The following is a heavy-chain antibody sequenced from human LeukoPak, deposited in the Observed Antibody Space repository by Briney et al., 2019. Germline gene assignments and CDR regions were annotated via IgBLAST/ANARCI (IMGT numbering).Heavy chain of an antibody. J-gene: IGHJ5*02. Sequence: SETLSLTCTVSGGSISSYYWSWIRQPPGRGLEWIGRIYTSGSTSYNPSLKSRVTISVDTSKNQFSLKLNSVTAADTAVYYCAREGPRREFGKLIVGFRSWLDPWGQGTLVTVSS. CDR3: AREGPRREFGKLIVGFRSWLDP. V-gene: IGHV4-4*08. CDR1: GGSISSYY. CDR2: IYTSGST. D-gene: IGHD3-16*02.